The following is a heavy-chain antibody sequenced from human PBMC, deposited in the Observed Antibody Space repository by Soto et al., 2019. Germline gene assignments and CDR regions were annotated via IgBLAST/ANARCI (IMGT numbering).Heavy chain of an antibody. CDR3: ATTTIISGRESPFDY. CDR2: IYYSGST. CDR1: GGSISSYY. J-gene: IGHJ4*02. V-gene: IGHV4-59*01. D-gene: IGHD5-12*01. Sequence: SETLSLTCTVSGGSISSYYWSWIRQPPGKGLEWIGYIYYSGSTNYNPSLKSRVTISVDTSKNQFSLKLSSVTAADTAVYYCATTTIISGRESPFDYWGQGTQVTVSS.